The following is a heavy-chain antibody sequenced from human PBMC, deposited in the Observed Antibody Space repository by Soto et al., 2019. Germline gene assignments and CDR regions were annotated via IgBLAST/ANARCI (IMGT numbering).Heavy chain of an antibody. CDR3: ARGDTAMVTYYYGMDV. Sequence: SETLSLTCTVSGGSISSYYWSWIRQPPGKGLEWIGYIYYSGSTNYNPSLKSRVTISVDTSKNQFSLKLSSVTAADTAVYYCARGDTAMVTYYYGMDVWGQGTTVTVSS. CDR1: GGSISSYY. V-gene: IGHV4-59*01. D-gene: IGHD5-18*01. CDR2: IYYSGST. J-gene: IGHJ6*02.